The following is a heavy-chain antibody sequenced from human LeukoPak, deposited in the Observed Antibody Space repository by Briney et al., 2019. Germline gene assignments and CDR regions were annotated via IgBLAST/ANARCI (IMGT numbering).Heavy chain of an antibody. CDR1: GGSISSHY. Sequence: PSETLSLTCTVSGGSISSHYWSWIRQPPGKGLEWIGYIYYSGSTNYKPSLKSRVTISVDTSKNQFSLKLSSVTAADTAVYYCARLAAGLDYWGQGTLVTVSS. CDR3: ARLAAGLDY. CDR2: IYYSGST. J-gene: IGHJ4*02. D-gene: IGHD6-13*01. V-gene: IGHV4-59*11.